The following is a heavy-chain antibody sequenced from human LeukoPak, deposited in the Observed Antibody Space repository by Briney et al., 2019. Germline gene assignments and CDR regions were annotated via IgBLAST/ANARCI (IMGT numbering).Heavy chain of an antibody. CDR3: AREGPLTTEMGDYYTLDV. CDR1: GYTFKDYY. V-gene: IGHV1-2*02. CDR2: INPNSGAT. Sequence: ASVKVSCKASGYTFKDYYMNWVRQAPGQGLEWMGWINPNSGATKFAQKFQGRITLTRDTSINIASMELTRLRSDDTGIYYCAREGPLTTEMGDYYTLDVWGQGTTVIVSS. D-gene: IGHD4-11*01. J-gene: IGHJ6*02.